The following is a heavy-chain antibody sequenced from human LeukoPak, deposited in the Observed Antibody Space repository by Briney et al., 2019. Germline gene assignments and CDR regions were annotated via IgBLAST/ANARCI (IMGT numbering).Heavy chain of an antibody. V-gene: IGHV3-30*02. CDR1: GFSFASYD. CDR3: AKEGSGWYYLDY. J-gene: IGHJ4*02. Sequence: GGSLRLSCVASGFSFASYDIHWVRQAPGKGLEWMTFIESDGSKEYYADSVKGRFTISRDNSMNTVNVQMNSLRPEDTAVYYCAKEGSGWYYLDYWGQGTVVTVSA. CDR2: IESDGSKE. D-gene: IGHD6-19*01.